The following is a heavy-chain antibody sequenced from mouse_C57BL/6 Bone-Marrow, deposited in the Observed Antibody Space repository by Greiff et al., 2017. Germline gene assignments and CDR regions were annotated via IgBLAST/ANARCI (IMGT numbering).Heavy chain of an antibody. D-gene: IGHD2-5*01. CDR1: GYTFTDYY. Sequence: VQLQESGAELVRPGASVKLSCKASGYTFTDYYINWVKQRPGQGLEWIARIYPGSGNTYYKEKFKGKATLTAEKSSSTAYMQLSSLTSEDSAVYFCARGRSNFAYWGQGTLVTVSA. CDR2: IYPGSGNT. J-gene: IGHJ3*01. V-gene: IGHV1-76*01. CDR3: ARGRSNFAY.